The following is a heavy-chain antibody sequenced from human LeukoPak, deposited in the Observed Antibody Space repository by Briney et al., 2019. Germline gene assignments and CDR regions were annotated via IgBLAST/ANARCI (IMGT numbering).Heavy chain of an antibody. CDR1: GGSISSYY. CDR2: IYASGST. CDR3: ARSGYCGGDCYSGNFDY. V-gene: IGHV4-4*07. Sequence: SETLSLTCTVSGGSISSYYWSWIRQPAGKGLEWIGRIYASGSTNYNPPLKSRVTMSVDTSKNQFSLKLSSVTAADTAVYYCARSGYCGGDCYSGNFDYWGQGTLVTVSS. D-gene: IGHD2-21*02. J-gene: IGHJ4*02.